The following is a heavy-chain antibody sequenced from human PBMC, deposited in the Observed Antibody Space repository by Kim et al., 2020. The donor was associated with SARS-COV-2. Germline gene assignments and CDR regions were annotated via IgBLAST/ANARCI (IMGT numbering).Heavy chain of an antibody. CDR3: SHSSGYYSRD. V-gene: IGHV4-39*01. Sequence: TTYNPALEGRVTISVDTSKNQFYLKLSSVTAADTAVYYCSHSSGYYSRDWGQGTLVTVSS. CDR2: T. J-gene: IGHJ1*01. D-gene: IGHD3-22*01.